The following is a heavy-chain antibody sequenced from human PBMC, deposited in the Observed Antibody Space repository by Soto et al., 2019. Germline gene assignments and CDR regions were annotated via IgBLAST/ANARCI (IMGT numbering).Heavy chain of an antibody. CDR2: ISSTAGRTS. CDR3: EKGVLSFHYGMEV. V-gene: IGHV3-23*01. CDR1: GFTFNTYP. J-gene: IGHJ6*02. D-gene: IGHD3-10*01. Sequence: XVSLRLSCATSGFTFNTYPMTWVRQAPGKGLEWVSSISSTAGRTSSYADSVKGRFAISRDFSDNTVYLQMNNLRVDDTAVYFCEKGVLSFHYGMEVWGQGTTVTVSS.